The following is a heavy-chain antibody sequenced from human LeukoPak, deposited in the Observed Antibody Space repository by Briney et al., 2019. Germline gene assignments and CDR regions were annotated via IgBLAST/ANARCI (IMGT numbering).Heavy chain of an antibody. Sequence: GGSLRLSCAASGFTFSSYAMNWVRQAPGKGLEWVANINQDGSARYYVDSVKGRFTISRDNAKNSVFLQMNSLRAEDTAVCYCARSMDVWGQGTTVTVSS. J-gene: IGHJ6*02. V-gene: IGHV3-7*01. CDR3: ARSMDV. CDR1: GFTFSSYA. CDR2: INQDGSAR.